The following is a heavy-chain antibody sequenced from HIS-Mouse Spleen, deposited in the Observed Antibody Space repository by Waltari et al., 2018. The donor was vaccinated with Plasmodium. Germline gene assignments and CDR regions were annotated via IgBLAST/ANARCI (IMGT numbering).Heavy chain of an antibody. CDR3: ARDLAAAGHFDY. CDR1: GYTFTGYY. Sequence: QVQLVQSGAEVKKPGASVKVSCKASGYTFTGYYMHWVRQAPGQGLEWMGWINPNQGGTNYAQKFQVRVTMTRDTSISTAYMELSRLRSDDTAVYYCARDLAAAGHFDYWGQGTLVTVAS. D-gene: IGHD6-13*01. CDR2: INPNQGGT. J-gene: IGHJ4*02. V-gene: IGHV1-2*02.